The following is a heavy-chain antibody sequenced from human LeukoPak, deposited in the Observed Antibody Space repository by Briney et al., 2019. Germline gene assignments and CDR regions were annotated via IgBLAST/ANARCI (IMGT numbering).Heavy chain of an antibody. D-gene: IGHD1-26*01. V-gene: IGHV3-66*01. CDR1: GLTVSNNY. Sequence: GGSLRLSRTASGLTVSNNYMSSVRPAPGKGLGWGSVISSGGSTHYATPVKGRFTISRDNSNNKVYLQMSNLRAEDTAVYYCARGRVGPYPGTYYWGQGTLVTVSS. CDR2: ISSGGST. J-gene: IGHJ4*02. CDR3: ARGRVGPYPGTYY.